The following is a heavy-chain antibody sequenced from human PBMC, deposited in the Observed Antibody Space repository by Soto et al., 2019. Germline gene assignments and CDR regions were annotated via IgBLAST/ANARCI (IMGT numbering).Heavy chain of an antibody. V-gene: IGHV3-33*01. CDR1: GFTFSSYG. J-gene: IGHJ6*02. D-gene: IGHD5-12*01. CDR3: SIFKCKVATTDLNSF. Sequence: GGSLRLSCAASGFTFSSYGMSWARQAPGKGLEWVAVIWYDGSNKYYADSVKGRFTISRDNAKNSLYLQMNSLRAEDTAVYYCSIFKCKVATTDLNSFWTQGTSVTGS. CDR2: IWYDGSNK.